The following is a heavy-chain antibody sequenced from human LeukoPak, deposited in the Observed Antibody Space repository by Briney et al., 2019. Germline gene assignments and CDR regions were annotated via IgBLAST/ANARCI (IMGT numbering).Heavy chain of an antibody. Sequence: GGSLRLSCAASGXTFSSFWMHWVRRSPGKGLLWVSNISPDGNTRSHAESVQGRFTISRDNAKNTLYLQMNSLTADDTAVYYCARDLNGAGDFWGQGIMVTVSS. CDR1: GXTFSSFW. CDR2: ISPDGNTR. V-gene: IGHV3-74*01. J-gene: IGHJ3*01. D-gene: IGHD2-8*01. CDR3: ARDLNGAGDF.